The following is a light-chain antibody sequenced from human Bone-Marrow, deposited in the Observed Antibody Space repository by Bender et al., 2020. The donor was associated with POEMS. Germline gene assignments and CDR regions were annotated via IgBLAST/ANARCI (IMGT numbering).Light chain of an antibody. CDR2: GND. CDR3: SAWDDILNGWV. Sequence: QSVLTQPPSASGTPGQRVTISCSGSSSNIGGNAVNWWQQLPGTAPKLLIYGNDQRPSGVRDRCSGSKSGTSASLAISRLQSEDEADYFCSAWDDILNGWVFGGGTELTVL. CDR1: SSNIGGNA. J-gene: IGLJ3*02. V-gene: IGLV1-44*01.